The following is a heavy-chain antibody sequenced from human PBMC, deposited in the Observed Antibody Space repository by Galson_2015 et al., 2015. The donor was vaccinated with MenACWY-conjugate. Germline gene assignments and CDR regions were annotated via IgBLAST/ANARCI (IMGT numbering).Heavy chain of an antibody. CDR1: GYTFASYY. CDR3: ARGDYSNYHYYYYGMDV. Sequence: SVKVSCKASGYTFASYYMHWVRQAPGQGLEWMGIINPSGGSTSYAQKFQGRVTMTRDTSTSTVYMELSSLRSEDTAVYYCARGDYSNYHYYYYGMDVWGQGTTVTVS. D-gene: IGHD4-11*01. J-gene: IGHJ6*02. CDR2: INPSGGST. V-gene: IGHV1-46*01.